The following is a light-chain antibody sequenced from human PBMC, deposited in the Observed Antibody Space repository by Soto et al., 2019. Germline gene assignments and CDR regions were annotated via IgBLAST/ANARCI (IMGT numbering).Light chain of an antibody. CDR3: QQYGSSPLYT. Sequence: EIVVTQSPGTLSLSPGERATLSCRASQSVSSSYLAWYQQKPGQAPTLLIYGASTRATGIPDRFSGSGSGTDFTLTISRLEPEDFAVYYCQQYGSSPLYTVGQGTKLEIK. CDR1: QSVSSSY. V-gene: IGKV3-20*01. J-gene: IGKJ2*01. CDR2: GAS.